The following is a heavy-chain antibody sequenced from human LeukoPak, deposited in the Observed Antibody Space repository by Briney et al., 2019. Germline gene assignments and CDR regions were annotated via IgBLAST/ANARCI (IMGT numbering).Heavy chain of an antibody. V-gene: IGHV5-51*01. CDR3: GRHGIMGYDYYMDV. J-gene: IGHJ6*03. CDR2: IYPSDSDT. Sequence: GESLKISCQGSGFSFSNYWIGWVRQMPGKGLEWMGIIYPSDSDTRYSPSFQGQVTISADKSISTAYLQWSSLKAADTAMYYCGRHGIMGYDYYMDVWGKGTTVTVSS. CDR1: GFSFSNYW. D-gene: IGHD2-8*01.